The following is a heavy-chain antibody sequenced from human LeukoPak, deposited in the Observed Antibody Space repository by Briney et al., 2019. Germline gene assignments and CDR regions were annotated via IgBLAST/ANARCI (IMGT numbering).Heavy chain of an antibody. J-gene: IGHJ4*02. V-gene: IGHV4-30-4*08. CDR2: IYYSGST. CDR3: ARDAELELQGDYFDY. D-gene: IGHD1-7*01. CDR1: GGSISNYY. Sequence: PSETLSLTCTVYGGSISNYYWSWIRQPPGKGLEWIGYIYYSGSTYYNPSLKSRVTISVDTSKNQFSLKLSSVTAADTAVYYCARDAELELQGDYFDYWGQGTLVTVSS.